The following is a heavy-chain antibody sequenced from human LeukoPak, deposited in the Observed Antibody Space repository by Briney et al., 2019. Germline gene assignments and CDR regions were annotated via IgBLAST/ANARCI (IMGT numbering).Heavy chain of an antibody. J-gene: IGHJ4*02. Sequence: PGGSLRLSCAASGFTFSSYNMNWVRQAPGKELEWVSSISGSSSYIYYADSVKGRFTISRDNAKNSLYLQMNSLRAEDTAVYYCAAAYSSSSVFDYWGQGTLVTVSS. CDR3: AAAYSSSSVFDY. D-gene: IGHD6-6*01. CDR1: GFTFSSYN. V-gene: IGHV3-21*01. CDR2: ISGSSSYI.